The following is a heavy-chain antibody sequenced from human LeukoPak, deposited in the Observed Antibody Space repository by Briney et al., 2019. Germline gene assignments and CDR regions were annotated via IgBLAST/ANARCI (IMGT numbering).Heavy chain of an antibody. D-gene: IGHD6-19*01. CDR3: ARETLYPGIAVANDY. Sequence: QAGGSLRLSCAASGFTFSSYAMSWVRQAPGKGLEWVSGINWNGGSTGYADSVKGRFTISRDNAKNSLYLQMNSLRAEDTALYYCARETLYPGIAVANDYWGQGTLVTVSS. CDR1: GFTFSSYA. J-gene: IGHJ4*02. CDR2: INWNGGST. V-gene: IGHV3-20*04.